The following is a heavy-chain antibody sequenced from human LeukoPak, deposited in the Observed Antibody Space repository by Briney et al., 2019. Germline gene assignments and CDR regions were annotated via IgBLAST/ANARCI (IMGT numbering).Heavy chain of an antibody. D-gene: IGHD2-2*01. CDR2: ISAYNGNT. CDR1: GYTFTNYG. J-gene: IGHJ4*02. Sequence: ASVKVSCKASGYTFTNYGVSWVRQAPGQGLEWMGWISAYNGNTDYAQKFQGRVTMTTDTSTSTACMELRSLRSDDTAVYYCARVLAYCSSTSCHDYWGQGTLVTVYS. CDR3: ARVLAYCSSTSCHDY. V-gene: IGHV1-18*01.